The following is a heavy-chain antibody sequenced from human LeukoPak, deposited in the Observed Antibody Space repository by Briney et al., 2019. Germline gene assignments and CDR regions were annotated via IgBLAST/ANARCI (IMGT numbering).Heavy chain of an antibody. Sequence: GGSLRLSCAASGFTFSSYSMNWVRQAPGKGLEWVSYIGCGSTTIYYADSVKGRFTISRDDAKNSLYLQMNSLRAADTAIYYCAITKGYSGLFDPWGQGTLVTVSS. CDR2: IGCGSTTI. V-gene: IGHV3-48*01. J-gene: IGHJ5*02. CDR3: AITKGYSGLFDP. CDR1: GFTFSSYS. D-gene: IGHD5-12*01.